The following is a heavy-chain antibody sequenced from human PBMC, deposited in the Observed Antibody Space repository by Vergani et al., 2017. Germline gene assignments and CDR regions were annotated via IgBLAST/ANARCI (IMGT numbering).Heavy chain of an antibody. Sequence: EVQVVESGGGLVQPGGSLRLSCEASGFSFHGYAMSWVRQAPGKGLEWVSSVSGSSATPYYADSVKGRFIIPRDNSKNTLHLQMNSLRADDTAVYYCTKGSRGYTGYFFDYWGQGTLATVSS. J-gene: IGHJ4*02. CDR1: GFSFHGYA. D-gene: IGHD5-12*01. V-gene: IGHV3-23*04. CDR3: TKGSRGYTGYFFDY. CDR2: VSGSSATP.